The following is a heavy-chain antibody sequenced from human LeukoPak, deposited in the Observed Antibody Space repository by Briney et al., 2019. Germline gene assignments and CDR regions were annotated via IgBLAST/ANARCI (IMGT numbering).Heavy chain of an antibody. V-gene: IGHV1-2*02. CDR3: ARAVSLYYCGSSGYSPLDF. CDR2: INPNSGGT. J-gene: IGHJ4*02. CDR1: GYTFTVYY. Sequence: ASVKVSCKASGYTFTVYYIHWVRQAPGQGLECMGWINPNSGGTNFAQKFQGRVTMTRDTSISTAYMELSRLRSDETAVYYCARAVSLYYCGSSGYSPLDFWGQGTLVTVSS. D-gene: IGHD3-22*01.